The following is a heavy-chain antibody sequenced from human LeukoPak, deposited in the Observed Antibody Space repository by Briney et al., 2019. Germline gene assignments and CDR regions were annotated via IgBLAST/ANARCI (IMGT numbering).Heavy chain of an antibody. Sequence: GRSLRLSCAASGFTFSSYGMHWVRQAPGKGLEWVAVIWYDGSNKYYADSVKGRFTISRDNSKNTLYLQMNSLRAEDTAVYYCARGSDYAGAFDYWGQGTLVTVSS. D-gene: IGHD3-16*01. V-gene: IGHV3-33*08. CDR3: ARGSDYAGAFDY. J-gene: IGHJ4*02. CDR1: GFTFSSYG. CDR2: IWYDGSNK.